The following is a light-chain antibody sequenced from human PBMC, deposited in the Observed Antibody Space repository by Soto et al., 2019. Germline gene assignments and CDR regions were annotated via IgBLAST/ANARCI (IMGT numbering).Light chain of an antibody. V-gene: IGKV3-15*01. Sequence: EIVMTQSPATLSVSPGERATLSCRASQSVSGNLAWYQQRPGQAPRLLIYGASTRATGIPARFSGSGSVTEFTLTISSLQSEDFAVYYCQQYNNWPPLTFGGGTKVEIK. CDR3: QQYNNWPPLT. J-gene: IGKJ4*01. CDR1: QSVSGN. CDR2: GAS.